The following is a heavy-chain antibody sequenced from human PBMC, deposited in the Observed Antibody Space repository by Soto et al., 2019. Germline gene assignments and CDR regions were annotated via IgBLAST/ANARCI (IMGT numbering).Heavy chain of an antibody. V-gene: IGHV3-23*01. D-gene: IGHD6-13*01. J-gene: IGHJ4*02. CDR3: AKDSGQQLVPPFDY. CDR1: GFTFGSYA. CDR2: ISGSGGST. Sequence: GGSLRLSCAASGFTFGSYAMSWVRQAPGKGLEWVSAISGSGGSTYYADSVKGRFTISRDNSKNTLYLQMNSLRAEDTAVYYCAKDSGQQLVPPFDYWGQGTLVTVSS.